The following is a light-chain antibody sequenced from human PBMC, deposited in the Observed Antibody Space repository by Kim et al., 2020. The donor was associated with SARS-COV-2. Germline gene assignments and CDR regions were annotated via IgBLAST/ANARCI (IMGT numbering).Light chain of an antibody. CDR1: QSVGSNS. CDR3: PQYGSSPT. Sequence: EIVLTQSPGTLSLSPGERATLSCRASQSVGSNSLAWYQHKPGQAPRLLIYGASSRATGIPDRFSGSGSGTDFTLIISRLEPEDFAVYYCPQYGSSPTFGREPRLEI. CDR2: GAS. V-gene: IGKV3-20*01. J-gene: IGKJ2*01.